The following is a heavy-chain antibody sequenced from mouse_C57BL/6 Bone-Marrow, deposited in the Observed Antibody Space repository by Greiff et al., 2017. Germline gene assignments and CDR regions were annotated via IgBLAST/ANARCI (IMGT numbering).Heavy chain of an antibody. V-gene: IGHV5-9-1*02. Sequence: EVMLVESGEGLVKPGGSLKLSCAASGFTFSSYAMSWVRQTPEKRLEWVAYISRGGDYICYADTVKGRFTISRDNARNTLYLQMGSLKAEDTAMYYCTRDPAVVGMDYWGQGTSVTVSS. D-gene: IGHD1-1*01. CDR1: GFTFSSYA. CDR2: ISRGGDYI. CDR3: TRDPAVVGMDY. J-gene: IGHJ4*01.